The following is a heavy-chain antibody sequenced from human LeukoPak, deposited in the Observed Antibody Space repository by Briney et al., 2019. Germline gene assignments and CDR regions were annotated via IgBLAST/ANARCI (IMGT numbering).Heavy chain of an antibody. Sequence: SETLSLTCTVSGDSIRTSTHYWGWIRQPPGKGLEWIASINYSGSTYYNPSLKSRVTISVDTSENQFSLKLSSVTAADTAVYYCARYVVYGSGKYYFDYWGQGTLVTVSS. J-gene: IGHJ4*02. V-gene: IGHV4-39*01. D-gene: IGHD3-10*01. CDR2: INYSGST. CDR3: ARYVVYGSGKYYFDY. CDR1: GDSIRTSTHY.